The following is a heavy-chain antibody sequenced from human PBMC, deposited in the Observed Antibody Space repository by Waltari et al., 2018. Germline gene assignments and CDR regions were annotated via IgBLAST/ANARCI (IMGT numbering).Heavy chain of an antibody. J-gene: IGHJ4*02. V-gene: IGHV4-59*01. CDR2: IYYSGST. Sequence: QVQLQESGPGLVKPSETLSLTCTVSGGSISSYYWSWIRQPPGKGLEWIGYIYYSGSTNYNPSLKSRVTISVDTSKNQFSLKLSSVTAADTAVYYCARAKDAIYGGHHDYWGQGTLVTVSS. CDR1: GGSISSYY. CDR3: ARAKDAIYGGHHDY. D-gene: IGHD3-3*01.